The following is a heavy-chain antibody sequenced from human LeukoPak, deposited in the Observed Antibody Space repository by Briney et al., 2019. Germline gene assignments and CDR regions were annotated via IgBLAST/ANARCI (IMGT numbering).Heavy chain of an antibody. D-gene: IGHD1-26*01. V-gene: IGHV4-61*02. Sequence: SETLSLTCTVSGGYINSGNYYWNWIRQPAGKGLEWIGRIYISGAINYNPSLKIRVTISVDTSKKQFSLKLTSVTAADTAVYYCASGGVGARPDWGQGTLVIVSS. J-gene: IGHJ4*02. CDR2: IYISGAI. CDR3: ASGGVGARPD. CDR1: GGYINSGNYY.